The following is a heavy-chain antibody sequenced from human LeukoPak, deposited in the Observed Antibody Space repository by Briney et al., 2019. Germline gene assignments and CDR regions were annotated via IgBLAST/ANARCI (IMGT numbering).Heavy chain of an antibody. D-gene: IGHD4/OR15-4a*01. CDR1: GGTFSSYA. CDR3: ARRHVDHGADH. V-gene: IGHV1-69*13. Sequence: SVKVSCKASGGTFSSYAISWVRQAPGQGLEWMGDIIPSSGTANYAHNFQGRVTITADESTRTAYMELSSLRSEDTAVYYCARRHVDHGADHWGQGTLVTVSS. J-gene: IGHJ5*02. CDR2: IIPSSGTA.